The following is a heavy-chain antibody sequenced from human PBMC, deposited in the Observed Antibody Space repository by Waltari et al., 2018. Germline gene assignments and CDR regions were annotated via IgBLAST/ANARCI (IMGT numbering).Heavy chain of an antibody. Sequence: QVQLVESGGGLVKPGGSLRLSCAASGFTFSAYSMSCIRQAPGKGLEWVSYISSSSSYTNYADSVKGRFTISRDNAKNSLYLQMNSLRAEDTAVYYCARCGLSMATPDYWGQGTLVTVSS. V-gene: IGHV3-11*06. D-gene: IGHD2-15*01. J-gene: IGHJ4*02. CDR2: ISSSSSYT. CDR1: GFTFSAYS. CDR3: ARCGLSMATPDY.